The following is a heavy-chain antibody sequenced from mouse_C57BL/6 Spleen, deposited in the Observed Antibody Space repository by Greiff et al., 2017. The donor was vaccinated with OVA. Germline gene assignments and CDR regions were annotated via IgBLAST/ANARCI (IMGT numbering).Heavy chain of an antibody. V-gene: IGHV1-82*01. CDR1: GYAFSSSW. CDR3: AAEVGY. Sequence: VQLQQSGPELVKPGASVKISCKASGYAFSSSWMNWVKQRPGTGLEWIGRLYPGDGDTNYNGKFKGKATLTADKSSSTAYMQLSSLTSEDSAVYFCAAEVGYWGKGTTLTVSA. CDR2: LYPGDGDT. J-gene: IGHJ2*01. D-gene: IGHD1-1*01.